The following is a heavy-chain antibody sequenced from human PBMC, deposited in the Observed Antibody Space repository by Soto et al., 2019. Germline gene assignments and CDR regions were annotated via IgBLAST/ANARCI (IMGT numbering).Heavy chain of an antibody. Sequence: PSETLSLTCTVSGGSISSGGYYWSWIRQHPGKGLEWIGYIYYSGSTYYNPSLKSRVTISVDTSKNQFSLKLSSVTAADTAVYYCARDRLRYSSGWGAFDIWGQGTMVTVSS. J-gene: IGHJ3*02. D-gene: IGHD6-19*01. V-gene: IGHV4-31*03. CDR1: GGSISSGGYY. CDR2: IYYSGST. CDR3: ARDRLRYSSGWGAFDI.